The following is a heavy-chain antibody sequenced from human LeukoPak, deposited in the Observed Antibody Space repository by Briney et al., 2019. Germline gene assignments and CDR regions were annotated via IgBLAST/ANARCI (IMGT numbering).Heavy chain of an antibody. Sequence: PSETLSLTCTVSGGSISSGSYFWTWLRQPAGKGLEWIGRINTSGSTNYNPSLNSRFTISVDTSKNQFSLKLSSVTAADTAVFYCAREGYTSSWYSGYYYFDYWGQGTLVTVSS. J-gene: IGHJ4*02. CDR1: GGSISSGSYF. CDR3: AREGYTSSWYSGYYYFDY. V-gene: IGHV4-61*02. D-gene: IGHD6-13*01. CDR2: INTSGST.